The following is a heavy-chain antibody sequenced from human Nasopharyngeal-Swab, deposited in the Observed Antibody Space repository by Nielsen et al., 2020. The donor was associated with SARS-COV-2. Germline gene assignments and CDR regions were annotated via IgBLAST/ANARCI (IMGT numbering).Heavy chain of an antibody. CDR3: VRSGRGYYFDY. CDR1: GASIAYSTFY. V-gene: IGHV4-39*01. CDR2: IYYNGNT. J-gene: IGHJ4*02. Sequence: SEPLSLTCTVSGASIAYSTFYWGWIRQPPGKGLEWLGIIYYNGNTYQNPSLKSRLTISVDKSKNQFSLQLTSVTAADTAVYYFVRSGRGYYFDYWAQETQVTVSS.